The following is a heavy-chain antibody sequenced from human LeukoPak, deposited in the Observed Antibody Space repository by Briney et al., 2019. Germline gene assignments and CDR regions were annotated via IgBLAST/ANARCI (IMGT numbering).Heavy chain of an antibody. Sequence: PGGSLRLSCAASGFTVSGSYMSWVRQAPEKGLEWVSVIYSGGSTYYADSVKGRFTISRDNSKNTLYLQMNSLRDEDTAVYYCARHLWFGELSSLDYWGQGTLVTVSS. CDR3: ARHLWFGELSSLDY. CDR1: GFTVSGSY. D-gene: IGHD3-10*01. CDR2: IYSGGST. V-gene: IGHV3-53*01. J-gene: IGHJ4*02.